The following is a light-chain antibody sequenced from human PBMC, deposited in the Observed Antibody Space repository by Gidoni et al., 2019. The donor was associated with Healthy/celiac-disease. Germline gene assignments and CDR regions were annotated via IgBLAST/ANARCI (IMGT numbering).Light chain of an antibody. V-gene: IGKV1-39*01. CDR3: QQSYSTPL. J-gene: IGKJ3*01. CDR1: QSISSY. CDR2: AAS. Sequence: DIQMTQSPSSLSASVGDRVTITCRASQSISSYLNWYQQKPGKAPKLLIYAASSLQSGVRSRFSGSGSETDFTLTISSLQPEDVATYYCQQSYSTPLFGHGTKVDIK.